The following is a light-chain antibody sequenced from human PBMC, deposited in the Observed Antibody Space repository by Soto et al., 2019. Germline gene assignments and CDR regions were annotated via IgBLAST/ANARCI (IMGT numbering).Light chain of an antibody. CDR3: QQYDDSPLT. CDR2: KAS. J-gene: IGKJ4*01. V-gene: IGKV1-5*03. Sequence: DIQMTQSPSILSASVGDRVTITCRASQSISSWLAWYQQKPGKAPNLLIHKASHLESGVPSRFSGSGSGTEFTLTISRLEPEDFAVYYCQQYDDSPLTFGGGTKVDIK. CDR1: QSISSW.